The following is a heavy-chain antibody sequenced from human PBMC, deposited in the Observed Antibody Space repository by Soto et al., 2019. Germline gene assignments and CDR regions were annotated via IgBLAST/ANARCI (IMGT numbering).Heavy chain of an antibody. CDR3: ARSEKYRKWFDP. V-gene: IGHV4-39*01. D-gene: IGHD6-6*01. Sequence: QLLESGPGLVKPSETLSLTCTVSGGSISSSSYYWGWIRQPPGKGLEWIGSIYYSGSTYYNPSLKSRVTISVDTSKNQFSLKLSSVTAADTAVYYCARSEKYRKWFDPWGQGTLVTVSS. J-gene: IGHJ5*02. CDR2: IYYSGST. CDR1: GGSISSSSYY.